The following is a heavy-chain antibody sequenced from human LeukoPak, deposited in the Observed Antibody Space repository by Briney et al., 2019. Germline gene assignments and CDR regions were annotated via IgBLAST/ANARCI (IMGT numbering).Heavy chain of an antibody. D-gene: IGHD7-27*01. V-gene: IGHV3-7*01. CDR1: GFTLSSYW. Sequence: GGSLRLSCAASGFTLSSYWMSWVRQAPGKGLEWVANIKQDGSEKYYVDSVKGRFTISRDNAKNTLYLQMNSLRAEDTAVYYCARGSLWGSFDYWGQGTLVTVSS. CDR2: IKQDGSEK. J-gene: IGHJ4*02. CDR3: ARGSLWGSFDY.